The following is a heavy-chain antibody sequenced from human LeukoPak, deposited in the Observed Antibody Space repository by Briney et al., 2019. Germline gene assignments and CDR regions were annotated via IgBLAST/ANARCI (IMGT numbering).Heavy chain of an antibody. D-gene: IGHD2-21*01. CDR2: IKGAGTET. CDR1: GSGFTFSEFW. CDR3: AREAYCGGPSCFAVNYMDV. V-gene: IGHV3-7*01. Sequence: GGSLRLSCVTSGSGFTFSEFWMGWVRQAPGERLEWVANIKGAGTETYYVDSVKGRFTISRDNAKNSVYLQMNSLRGDDTSLYRCAREAYCGGPSCFAVNYMDVWGKGTTVTVSS. J-gene: IGHJ6*03.